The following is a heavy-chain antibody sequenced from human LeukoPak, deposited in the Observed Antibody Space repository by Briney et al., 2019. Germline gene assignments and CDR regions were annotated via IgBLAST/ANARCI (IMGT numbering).Heavy chain of an antibody. CDR1: GFTFSSYG. Sequence: QSGRSLRLSCAASGFTFSSYGFHWVRQAPGKGLEWVADIWYDGSNKYYADSVKGRFTISRDNSKNTVSLQMSSLRAEDTAVYHCVRAYSGFSSRGFDYWGQGTLVSVSP. J-gene: IGHJ4*02. CDR2: IWYDGSNK. D-gene: IGHD5-12*01. CDR3: VRAYSGFSSRGFDY. V-gene: IGHV3-33*01.